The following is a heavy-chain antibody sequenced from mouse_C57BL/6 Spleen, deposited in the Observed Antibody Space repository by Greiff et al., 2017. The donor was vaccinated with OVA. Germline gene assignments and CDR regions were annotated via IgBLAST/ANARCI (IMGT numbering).Heavy chain of an antibody. J-gene: IGHJ3*01. CDR2: IYPGDGDT. CDR3: AIWDGGFAY. D-gene: IGHD4-1*01. V-gene: IGHV1-82*01. CDR1: GYAFSSSW. Sequence: QVQLQQSGPELVKPGASVKISCKASGYAFSSSWMNWVKQRPGQGLEWIGRIYPGDGDTNYNGKFKGKATLTADKSSSTAYMQLSSLTSEDSAVYFWAIWDGGFAYWGQGTLVTVSA.